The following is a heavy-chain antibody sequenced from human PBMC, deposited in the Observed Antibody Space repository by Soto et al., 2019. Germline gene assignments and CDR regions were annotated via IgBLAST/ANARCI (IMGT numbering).Heavy chain of an antibody. J-gene: IGHJ3*02. D-gene: IGHD1-20*01. Sequence: EVQLVESGGGLVQPGRSLRLSCAASGFTFDDYAMHWVRQAPGKGLEWVSGISWNSGSIGYADSVKGRFTISRDNAKNSLYLQVNSLRAEDTALYYCAKDELYNWNDGGNAFDIWGQETMVTVSS. CDR3: AKDELYNWNDGGNAFDI. CDR2: ISWNSGSI. V-gene: IGHV3-9*01. CDR1: GFTFDDYA.